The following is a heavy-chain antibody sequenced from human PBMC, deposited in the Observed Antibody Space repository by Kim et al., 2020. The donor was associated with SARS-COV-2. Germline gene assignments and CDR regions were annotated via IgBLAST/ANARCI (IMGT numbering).Heavy chain of an antibody. CDR3: VRTGSMDV. Sequence: SETLSLTRTVSDGSISSYYWSWIRQPAGKGLEWIGRAYISGITNYNPSLKSRVTMSVDTSKSQFSLKLTSVTAADTAVYYCVRTGSMDVWGQGTTVTVSS. CDR1: DGSISSYY. CDR2: AYISGIT. J-gene: IGHJ6*02. V-gene: IGHV4-4*07.